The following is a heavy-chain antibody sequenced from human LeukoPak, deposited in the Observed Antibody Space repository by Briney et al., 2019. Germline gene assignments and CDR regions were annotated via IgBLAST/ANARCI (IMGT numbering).Heavy chain of an antibody. CDR1: GFTFSSYG. CDR2: ISYDGSNK. V-gene: IGHV3-30*18. Sequence: GGSLRLSCAASGFTFSSYGMQWVRQAPGKGLEWVALISYDGSNKYYADSVKGRFTISRDNSKNTLYLQMNSLRAEDTAVYYCAKATDYGDYGYWGQGTLVTVSS. J-gene: IGHJ4*02. CDR3: AKATDYGDYGY. D-gene: IGHD4-17*01.